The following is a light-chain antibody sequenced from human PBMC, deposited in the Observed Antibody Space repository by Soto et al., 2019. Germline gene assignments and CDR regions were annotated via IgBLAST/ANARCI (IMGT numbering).Light chain of an antibody. Sequence: QSVLTQPPSVSGAPGQRATISCTGSSSNIGAGYDVHWYQQLPGTAPKLLMYGNSNRPSGVPDRFSGSKSGTSASLAITGPQDEDEADYYCQAYDRSLSGWVFGGGTKLTVL. CDR3: QAYDRSLSGWV. CDR2: GNS. V-gene: IGLV1-40*01. CDR1: SSNIGAGYD. J-gene: IGLJ3*02.